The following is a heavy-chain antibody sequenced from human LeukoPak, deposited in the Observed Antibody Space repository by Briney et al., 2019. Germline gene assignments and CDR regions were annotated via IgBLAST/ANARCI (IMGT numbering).Heavy chain of an antibody. CDR1: GFTFSTYG. V-gene: IGHV3-30*03. Sequence: TGGSLRLSCVASGFTFSTYGMHWVRQAPGKGLEWVAVISSDERTDYYSDSVRGRFTVSRDNSKNTLYLQVNSLRAEDTAVYYCAREGLGTTFSAWFDPWGQGTLVIVSS. D-gene: IGHD1-7*01. J-gene: IGHJ5*02. CDR2: ISSDERTD. CDR3: AREGLGTTFSAWFDP.